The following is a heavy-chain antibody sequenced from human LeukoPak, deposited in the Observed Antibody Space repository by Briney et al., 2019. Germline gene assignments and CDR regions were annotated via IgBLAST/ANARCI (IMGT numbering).Heavy chain of an antibody. CDR2: IWYDGSNK. CDR1: GFTFSSYG. V-gene: IGHV3-33*01. J-gene: IGHJ5*01. CDR3: ARAYSSSWYDF. Sequence: PGGSLRLSCAASGFTFSSYGMHWVRQAPGKGLEWVAVIWYDGSNKYYADSVKGRFTVSRDNSKNTLYLQLNSLRAEDTAVYYCARAYSSSWYDFWGQGTLVTVPS. D-gene: IGHD6-13*01.